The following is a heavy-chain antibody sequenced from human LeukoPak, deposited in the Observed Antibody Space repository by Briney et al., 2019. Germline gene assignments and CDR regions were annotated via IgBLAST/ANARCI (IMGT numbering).Heavy chain of an antibody. CDR1: RFTFSSYA. CDR2: INQDGSAK. Sequence: GGSLRLSCAASRFTFSSYAMSWVRQAPGKGLEWVANINQDGSAKYYVDSVKGRFTFSRDNAMTSLFLQMNSLRAEDTAVYYCARDVHGGAFDYWGQGTLVTVSS. J-gene: IGHJ4*02. D-gene: IGHD4-23*01. CDR3: ARDVHGGAFDY. V-gene: IGHV3-7*01.